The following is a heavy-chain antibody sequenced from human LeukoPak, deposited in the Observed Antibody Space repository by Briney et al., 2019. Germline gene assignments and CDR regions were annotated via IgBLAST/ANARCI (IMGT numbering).Heavy chain of an antibody. Sequence: GGSLRLSCAASGFTFSSYGMHWVRQAPGKGLEWVAVISYDGSNKYYADSVKGRFTISRDNSKNTLYLQMNSLRAEDTAVYYCARDFPVYCSGGSCYSDYYYGMDVWGQGTTVTVSS. D-gene: IGHD2-15*01. CDR1: GFTFSSYG. CDR3: ARDFPVYCSGGSCYSDYYYGMDV. V-gene: IGHV3-30*03. J-gene: IGHJ6*02. CDR2: ISYDGSNK.